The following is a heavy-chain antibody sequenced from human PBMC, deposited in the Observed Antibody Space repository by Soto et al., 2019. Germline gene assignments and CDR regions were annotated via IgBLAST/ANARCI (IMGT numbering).Heavy chain of an antibody. CDR3: ARGGYISSSPSDY. Sequence: QVQLVQSGAEVKKPGASVKVSCKASGYTFTGSYMHWVRQAPGQGLEWMGWVNPNTGGTNYTQKFQGRVNMTSDTSISTAYMELSRLSSDDTAVFYCARGGYISSSPSDYWGQGTLVTVSS. J-gene: IGHJ4*02. CDR1: GYTFTGSY. CDR2: VNPNTGGT. D-gene: IGHD6-6*01. V-gene: IGHV1-2*02.